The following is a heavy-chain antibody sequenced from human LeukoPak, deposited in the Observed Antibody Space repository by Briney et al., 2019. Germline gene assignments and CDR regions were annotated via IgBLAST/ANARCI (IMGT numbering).Heavy chain of an antibody. CDR1: GFTVSSNY. D-gene: IGHD6-19*01. CDR2: IYSGGST. Sequence: HPGGSLRLSCAASGFTVSSNYMSWVRQAPGKGLEWVSVIYSGGSTYYADSVKGRFTISSDNSKNTLYLQMNSLRAEDTAVYYCARGSRISGWFDYWGQGTLVTVSS. CDR3: ARGSRISGWFDY. J-gene: IGHJ4*02. V-gene: IGHV3-53*01.